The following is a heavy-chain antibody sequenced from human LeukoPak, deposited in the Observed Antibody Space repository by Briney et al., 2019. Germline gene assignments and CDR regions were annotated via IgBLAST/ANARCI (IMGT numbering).Heavy chain of an antibody. V-gene: IGHV4-31*03. CDR3: ARELDGDYGFDY. J-gene: IGHJ4*02. CDR2: IYYSGST. Sequence: SETLSLTCTVSGGSISSGGYYWSWIRQHPGKGLEWIGYIYYSGSTYYNPSLKSRVTISVDTSKNQFSLKLSSVTAADTAVYYCARELDGDYGFDYWGQGTLVTVSS. D-gene: IGHD4-17*01. CDR1: GGSISSGGYY.